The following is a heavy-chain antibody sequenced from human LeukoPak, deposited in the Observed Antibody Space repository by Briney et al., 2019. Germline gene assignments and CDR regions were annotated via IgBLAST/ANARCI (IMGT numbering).Heavy chain of an antibody. J-gene: IGHJ5*02. V-gene: IGHV3-48*02. D-gene: IGHD2-15*01. CDR3: ARADCSGGSCHRAGWFDP. CDR1: GFSFNTYS. CDR2: IKSTSGTI. Sequence: PGGSLRLSCAASGFSFNTYSMNWVRQAPGKGLEWVSYIKSTSGTIYYADSVKGRFTISRDNVKKSLYLQMNSLRDEDTAVYYCARADCSGGSCHRAGWFDPWGQGTLVTVSS.